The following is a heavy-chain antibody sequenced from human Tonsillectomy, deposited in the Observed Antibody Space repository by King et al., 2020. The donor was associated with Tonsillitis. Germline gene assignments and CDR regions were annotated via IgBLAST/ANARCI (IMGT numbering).Heavy chain of an antibody. CDR2: IYYNGRT. D-gene: IGHD6-13*01. CDR1: GRATSSNSYY. J-gene: IGHJ5*02. Sequence: LQLQESGPGLVKPSETLSLTCNVSGRATSSNSYYWDWIRQPPGKGPEWIGSIYYNGRTFYNPSLKGRVTISIDTSKNQFSLKLTSVTAADTAVYYCASKISSTLGWLDPWGQGTLVTVSS. V-gene: IGHV4-39*01. CDR3: ASKISSTLGWLDP.